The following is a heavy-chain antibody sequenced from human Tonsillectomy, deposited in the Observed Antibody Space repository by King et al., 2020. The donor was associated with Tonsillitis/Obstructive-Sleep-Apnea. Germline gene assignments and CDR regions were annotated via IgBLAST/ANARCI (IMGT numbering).Heavy chain of an antibody. Sequence: QLVQSGAEVKKPGSSVKVSCKASGGTFSSYAISWVRQAPGQGLEWMGGIIPIFGTVNYAQKFQGRVTITADESTSTAYMELSSLRSEDTAVYYCASDGKPAAMFYYYYYWGQGTLVTVSS. V-gene: IGHV1-69*12. D-gene: IGHD2-2*01. J-gene: IGHJ4*02. CDR2: IIPIFGTV. CDR1: GGTFSSYA. CDR3: ASDGKPAAMFYYYYY.